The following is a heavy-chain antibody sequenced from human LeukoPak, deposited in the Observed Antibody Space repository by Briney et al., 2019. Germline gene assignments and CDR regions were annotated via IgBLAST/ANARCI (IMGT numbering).Heavy chain of an antibody. V-gene: IGHV3-23*01. D-gene: IGHD2-2*01. J-gene: IGHJ4*02. CDR3: AKGGGYCSSTSCSNFDY. CDR2: ISGSGGST. CDR1: GFTFSSYA. Sequence: GGSLRLSCAASGFTFSSYAMSWVRQAPGKGLEWVSAISGSGGSTYYADSVMGRFTISRDNSKNTLYLQMNSLRAEDTAVYYCAKGGGYCSSTSCSNFDYWGQGTLVTVSS.